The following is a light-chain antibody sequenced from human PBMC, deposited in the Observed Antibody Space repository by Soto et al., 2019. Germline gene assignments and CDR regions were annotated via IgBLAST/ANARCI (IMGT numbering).Light chain of an antibody. V-gene: IGLV2-23*01. CDR2: EGG. J-gene: IGLJ2*01. Sequence: QSVLTQPASVSGSPGQSITISCTGTSSDVENYNLVSWYQQHPGKAPRLLIYEGGKWPSGVSNRFSASKSGNTASLTISGLQAEDEADYYCCSYASTKNILFGGGTKVTVL. CDR3: CSYASTKNIL. CDR1: SSDVENYNL.